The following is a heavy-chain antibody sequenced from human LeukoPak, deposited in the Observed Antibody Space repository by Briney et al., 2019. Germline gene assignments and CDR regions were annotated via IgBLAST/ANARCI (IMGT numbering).Heavy chain of an antibody. Sequence: GGSLRLSCAVSGFTFSSYAMSWVRQAPGKGLEWVSVIYSGGSTYYADSVKGRFTISRDNSKNTLYLQMNSLRAEDTAVYYCARTLGYYYDSWGQGTLVTVSS. J-gene: IGHJ4*02. CDR2: IYSGGST. V-gene: IGHV3-66*01. CDR1: GFTFSSYA. D-gene: IGHD3-22*01. CDR3: ARTLGYYYDS.